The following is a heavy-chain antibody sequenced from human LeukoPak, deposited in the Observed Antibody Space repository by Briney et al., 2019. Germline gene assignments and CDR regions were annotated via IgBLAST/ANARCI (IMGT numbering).Heavy chain of an antibody. V-gene: IGHV3-48*04. CDR1: GFTFNNYA. CDR2: IGISSGPL. J-gene: IGHJ6*03. D-gene: IGHD1-14*01. Sequence: GGSLRLSCAASGFTFNNYAMNWVSQTPGGRLEWVSFIGISSGPLLYADSVKGRFTISRDNAKNSLYLQMNSLRAEDTALYYCARVGSGYYYYYYMDVWGKGTTVTVSS. CDR3: ARVGSGYYYYYYMDV.